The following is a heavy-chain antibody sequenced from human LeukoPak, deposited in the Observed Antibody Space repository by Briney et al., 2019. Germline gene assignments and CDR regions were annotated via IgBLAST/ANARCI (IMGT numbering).Heavy chain of an antibody. J-gene: IGHJ6*02. D-gene: IGHD1-26*01. CDR1: GFTFDDYA. CDR2: ISWNSGSI. CDR3: ARDDRPLLRIVGAIYYYYGMDV. Sequence: GGSLRLSCAASGFTFDDYAMHWVRQAPGKGLEWVSGISWNSGSIGYADSVKGRFTISRDSAKNSLYLQMNSLRAEDTAVYYCARDDRPLLRIVGAIYYYYGMDVWGQGTTVTVSS. V-gene: IGHV3-9*01.